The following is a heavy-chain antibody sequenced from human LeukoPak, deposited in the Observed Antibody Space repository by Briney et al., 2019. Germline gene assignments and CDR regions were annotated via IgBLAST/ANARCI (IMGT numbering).Heavy chain of an antibody. CDR3: ARDPPDRHGIVGATHFDY. Sequence: SQTLSLTCTVSGGSISSGSYYWSWIRQPAGKGLEWIGRIYTSGSTNYNPSLKGRVTISVDTSKNQFSLKLSSVTAADTAVYYCARDPPDRHGIVGATHFDYWGQGTLVTVSS. CDR1: GGSISSGSYY. CDR2: IYTSGST. D-gene: IGHD1-26*01. V-gene: IGHV4-61*02. J-gene: IGHJ4*02.